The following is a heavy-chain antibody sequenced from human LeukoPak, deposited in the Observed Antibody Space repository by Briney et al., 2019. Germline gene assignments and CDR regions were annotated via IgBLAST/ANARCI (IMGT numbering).Heavy chain of an antibody. CDR2: FYYGEST. D-gene: IGHD3-10*01. J-gene: IGHJ4*02. CDR3: ASGSGSYYFVY. CDR1: RGSIRSYY. Sequence: SETLSLTCTVSRGSIRSYYWSWIRQSPEKGLEWIGSFYYGESTKYNPSLKGRVSTSVDTSKTQVSLKLNSINAADTAVYYCASGSGSYYFVYWGQGVLVTVSS. V-gene: IGHV4-59*01.